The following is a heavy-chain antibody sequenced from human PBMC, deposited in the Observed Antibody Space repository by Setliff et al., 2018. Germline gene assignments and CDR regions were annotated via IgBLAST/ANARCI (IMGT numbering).Heavy chain of an antibody. Sequence: LSLTCTVSGGSLRDSAIFWGWIRQPPGKGLEWIGSTYYNGDTYHNPSLKSRVTMSVDTSRNQFSLKLSSVTAADTALYYCARHVGIRGRGYNYYYYYMDVWGKGTTVTAP. D-gene: IGHD3-10*01. CDR2: TYYNGDT. CDR3: ARHVGIRGRGYNYYYYYMDV. J-gene: IGHJ6*03. V-gene: IGHV4-39*01. CDR1: GGSLRDSAIF.